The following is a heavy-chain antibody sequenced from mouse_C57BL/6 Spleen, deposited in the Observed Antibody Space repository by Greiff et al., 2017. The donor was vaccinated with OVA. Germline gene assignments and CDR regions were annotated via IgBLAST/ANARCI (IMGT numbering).Heavy chain of an antibody. V-gene: IGHV1-50*01. D-gene: IGHD3-2*02. CDR2: IDPSDSYT. Sequence: QVQLQQPGAELVKPGASVTLSCKASGYTFTSYWMQWVKQRPGQGLEWIGEIDPSDSYTNYNQKFKGKATLTVDTSYSTAYMQLSSLTSEDSAVYYYARSKAAQATTYWGQGTLVTVSA. J-gene: IGHJ3*01. CDR3: ARSKAAQATTY. CDR1: GYTFTSYW.